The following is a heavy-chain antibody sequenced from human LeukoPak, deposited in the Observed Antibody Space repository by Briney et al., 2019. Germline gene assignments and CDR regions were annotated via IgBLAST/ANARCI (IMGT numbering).Heavy chain of an antibody. V-gene: IGHV4-59*11. CDR2: IYYTGKT. J-gene: IGHJ5*02. Sequence: SETLSLTCSVSAGSISSHYWTWIQQPPGKGLESLGHIYYTGKTTYNPSLKSRVTMSVDTSKNTFSLKLRSVTAADTAVYYCARLSMGVDPWGQGTLVTVSS. CDR3: ARLSMGVDP. D-gene: IGHD2/OR15-2a*01. CDR1: AGSISSHY.